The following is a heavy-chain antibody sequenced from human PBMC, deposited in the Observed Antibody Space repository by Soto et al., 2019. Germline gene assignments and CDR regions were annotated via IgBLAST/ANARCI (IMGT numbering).Heavy chain of an antibody. CDR2: IYYSGST. CDR3: ARDPVRRITIFGVVIPTLDDAFDI. D-gene: IGHD3-3*01. Sequence: PSETLSVTCTVSGGFISSGGYYWSWIRQHPGKGLEWIGYIYYSGSTYYNPSLKSRVTISVDTSKNQFSLKLSSVTAADTAVYYCARDPVRRITIFGVVIPTLDDAFDIWGQGTMVTVSS. V-gene: IGHV4-31*03. CDR1: GGFISSGGYY. J-gene: IGHJ3*02.